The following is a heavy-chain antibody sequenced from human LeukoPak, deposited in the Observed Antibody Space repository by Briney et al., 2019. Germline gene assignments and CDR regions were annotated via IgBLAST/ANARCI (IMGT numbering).Heavy chain of an antibody. CDR1: GFTFSSYA. J-gene: IGHJ4*02. V-gene: IGHV3-66*01. Sequence: GGSLRLSCAASGFTFSSYAMHWVRQAPGKGLEWVSVIYSGGSTYYADSVKGRFTISRDNSKNTLYLQMNSLRAEDTAVYYCARESGSSRRTFDYWGQGTLVTVSS. CDR3: ARESGSSRRTFDY. CDR2: IYSGGST. D-gene: IGHD6-13*01.